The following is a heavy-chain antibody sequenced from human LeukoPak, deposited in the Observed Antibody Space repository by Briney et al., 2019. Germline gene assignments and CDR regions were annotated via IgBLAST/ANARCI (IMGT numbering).Heavy chain of an antibody. D-gene: IGHD2-2*01. CDR1: GYSFTSYW. J-gene: IGHJ4*02. V-gene: IGHV5-51*01. CDR3: ARQDCSSTSCQYYFDY. Sequence: AGESLKISCKGSGYSFTSYWIGWVRQMHGKGLEWMGIIYPGDSDTRYSPSFQGQVTISADKSISTAYLQWSSLKASDTAMYYCARQDCSSTSCQYYFDYWGQGTLVTVSS. CDR2: IYPGDSDT.